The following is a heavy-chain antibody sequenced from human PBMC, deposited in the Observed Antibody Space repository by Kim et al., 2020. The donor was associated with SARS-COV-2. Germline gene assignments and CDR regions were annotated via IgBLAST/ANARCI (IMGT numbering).Heavy chain of an antibody. CDR3: ARDTFPFRTFNILDY. CDR2: ISDSGDAT. J-gene: IGHJ4*02. V-gene: IGHV3-11*01. CDR1: GFTFKNYY. Sequence: GGSLRLSCEVSGFTFKNYYLAWIRQAPERGLEFVSFISDSGDATFYTESVKGRFIVSRDNAEGSLFLQMNNVRAEDTAVYYCARDTFPFRTFNILDYWGQGALVIVSS. D-gene: IGHD3-3*02.